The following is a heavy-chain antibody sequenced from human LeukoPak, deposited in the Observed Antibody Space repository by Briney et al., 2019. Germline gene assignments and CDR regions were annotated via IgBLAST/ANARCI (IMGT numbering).Heavy chain of an antibody. CDR1: GFTFSSYA. J-gene: IGHJ4*02. D-gene: IGHD1-26*01. CDR3: ARDLGVGAALYYFDY. V-gene: IGHV3-64*01. Sequence: PGGSLRLSCAASGFTFSSYAMHWVRQAPGKGLEYVSAISSNGGSTYYANSVKGRFTISRDNSKNTLYLQMGSLRAEDMAVYYCARDLGVGAALYYFDYWGQGTLVTVSS. CDR2: ISSNGGST.